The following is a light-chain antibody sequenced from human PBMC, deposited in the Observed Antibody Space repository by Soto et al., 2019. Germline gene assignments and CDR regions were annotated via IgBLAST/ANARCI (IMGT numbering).Light chain of an antibody. CDR1: SSDVGGYNY. CDR3: CSYAGTYTWV. CDR2: DVT. V-gene: IGLV2-11*01. J-gene: IGLJ3*02. Sequence: QSALTQPRSVSGSPGQSVTISCTGTSSDVGGYNYVSWYQHHPGKAPKLMIYDVTKRPSGVPDRFSGSKSGNTASLTISGLRAEDEADYYCCSYAGTYTWVFGGGTKLTVL.